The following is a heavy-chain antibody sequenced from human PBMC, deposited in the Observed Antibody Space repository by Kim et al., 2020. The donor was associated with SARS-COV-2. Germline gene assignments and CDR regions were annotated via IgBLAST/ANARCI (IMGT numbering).Heavy chain of an antibody. CDR3: ARDLRRGTGTTAFDI. D-gene: IGHD1-1*01. V-gene: IGHV3-11*01. J-gene: IGHJ3*02. Sequence: DSVKGRFTISRDNTKNSLSLQMNSLSAEDTAVYYCARDLRRGTGTTAFDIWGQGTMVTVSS.